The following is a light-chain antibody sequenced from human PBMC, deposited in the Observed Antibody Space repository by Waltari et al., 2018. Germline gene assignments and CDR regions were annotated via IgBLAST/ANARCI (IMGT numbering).Light chain of an antibody. J-gene: IGLJ2*01. CDR3: SSFTSSTTGI. V-gene: IGLV2-14*03. CDR1: SSDRGGYEY. CDR2: DVN. Sequence: SALTQPDSVSGSPGQSITISCSGISSDRGGYEYVSWYQQHPGKAPKVIIYDVNNRPSGVSNRLSGSKSGSSASLTISGLQAEDEADYYCSSFTSSTTGIFGGGTKVTVL.